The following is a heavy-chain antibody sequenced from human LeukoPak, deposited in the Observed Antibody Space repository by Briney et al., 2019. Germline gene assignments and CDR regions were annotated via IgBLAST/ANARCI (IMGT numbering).Heavy chain of an antibody. CDR2: ISAYNGNT. J-gene: IGHJ4*02. CDR3: ARDGLQYYYGSGSYRY. CDR1: VYTFTSYG. D-gene: IGHD3-10*01. Sequence: ASVKVSCKASVYTFTSYGISWVRQAPGQGLEWMGWISAYNGNTNYAQKLQGRVTITTDTSTSTAYMELRGLRSDDTAVYYCARDGLQYYYGSGSYRYWGQGTLVTVSS. V-gene: IGHV1-18*01.